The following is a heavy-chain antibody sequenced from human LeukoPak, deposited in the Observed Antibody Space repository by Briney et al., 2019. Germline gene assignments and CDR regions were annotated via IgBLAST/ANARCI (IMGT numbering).Heavy chain of an antibody. V-gene: IGHV1-18*04. D-gene: IGHD3-3*01. CDR3: AREYYDFWSGYYWYYYYYMDV. CDR1: GYTFTGYY. Sequence: GASVKVSCKASGYTFTGYYMHWVRQAPGQGLEWMGWISAYNGNTNYAQKLQDRVTMTTDTSTSTAYMELRSLRSDDTAVYYCAREYYDFWSGYYWYYYYYMDVWGKGTTVTVSS. CDR2: ISAYNGNT. J-gene: IGHJ6*03.